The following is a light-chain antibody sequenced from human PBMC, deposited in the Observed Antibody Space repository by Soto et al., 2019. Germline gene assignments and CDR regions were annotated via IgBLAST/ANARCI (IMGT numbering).Light chain of an antibody. CDR3: TSYVGNDIWV. J-gene: IGLJ3*02. CDR2: EVT. CDR1: SSDVGAYKH. V-gene: IGLV2-8*01. Sequence: QSALTQPPSASGSPGQSVTISCTGTSSDVGAYKHVSWYQQYPGKAPKLMIYEVTKRPSGVPERFSGSKSGNTASLTVSGLQAEDEADYYCTSYVGNDIWVFGGGTKLTVL.